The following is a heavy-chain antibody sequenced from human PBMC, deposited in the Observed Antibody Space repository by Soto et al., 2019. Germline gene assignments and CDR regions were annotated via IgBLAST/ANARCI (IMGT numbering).Heavy chain of an antibody. V-gene: IGHV1-18*01. Sequence: QVQLLQSGAEVKKPGASVKVSCKASGYTFYSYDITWVRQAPGQGLEWMGTISAYNDNTNLPQTLQGRVIMTIDKSTATAYIELKNLTSDDTAVYYCARARATVTTERALGYWGQGTLVTVSS. CDR1: GYTFYSYD. J-gene: IGHJ4*02. CDR3: ARARATVTTERALGY. D-gene: IGHD4-17*01. CDR2: ISAYNDNT.